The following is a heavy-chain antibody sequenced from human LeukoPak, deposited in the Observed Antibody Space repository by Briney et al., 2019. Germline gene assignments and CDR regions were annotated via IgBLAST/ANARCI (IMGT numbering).Heavy chain of an antibody. CDR1: GYTFTGYY. D-gene: IGHD6-19*01. CDR3: ARSIAVAGTGWFDP. V-gene: IGHV1-8*02. J-gene: IGHJ5*02. Sequence: ASVKVSCKASGYTFTGYYMHWVRQAPGQGLEWMGWMNPNSGNTGYAQKFQGRVTMTRNTSISTAYMELSSLRSEDTAVYYCARSIAVAGTGWFDPWGQGTLVTVSS. CDR2: MNPNSGNT.